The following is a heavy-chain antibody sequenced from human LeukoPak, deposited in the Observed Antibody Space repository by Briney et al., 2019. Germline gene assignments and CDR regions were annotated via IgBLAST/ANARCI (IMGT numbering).Heavy chain of an antibody. D-gene: IGHD5-12*01. Sequence: GGSLRLSCSASGFIFSDAWLSWVRQAPGKGLEWVGRIKRKSAGGTIDYGAPVKGRFTISRDDSKNTLYLQMNSLKTEDTAIYYCATEYSVFAFDIWGQGTVVTVSS. J-gene: IGHJ3*02. CDR1: GFIFSDAW. CDR2: IKRKSAGGTI. CDR3: ATEYSVFAFDI. V-gene: IGHV3-15*01.